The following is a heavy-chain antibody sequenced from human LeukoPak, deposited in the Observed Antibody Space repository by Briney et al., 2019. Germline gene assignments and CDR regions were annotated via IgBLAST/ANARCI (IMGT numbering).Heavy chain of an antibody. D-gene: IGHD6-6*01. CDR1: GFTFSSYV. CDR2: ISYDGSNE. J-gene: IGHJ4*02. Sequence: GRSLRLSCAASGFTFSSYVMHWVRQAPGKGLEWVAIISYDGSNEYYADSVKGRFTISRDNSKNSLYLQMRSLRAEDTAVYYCAKDGYSNSSGGFDYWGQGTLVTVSS. CDR3: AKDGYSNSSGGFDY. V-gene: IGHV3-30*14.